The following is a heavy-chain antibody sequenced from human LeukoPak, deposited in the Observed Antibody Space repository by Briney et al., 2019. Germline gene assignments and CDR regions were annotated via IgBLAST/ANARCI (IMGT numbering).Heavy chain of an antibody. CDR2: ISYDGGTK. D-gene: IGHD3-9*01. V-gene: IGHV3-30*04. Sequence: GGSLRLSCAASGFTFSSYALHWVRQAPGKGLEWVAVISYDGGTKYYADSVKGRFTISRDNAKNSLYLQMNSLRAEDTAVYYCARGGYDILTGYNNWFDPWGQGTLVTVSS. J-gene: IGHJ5*02. CDR1: GFTFSSYA. CDR3: ARGGYDILTGYNNWFDP.